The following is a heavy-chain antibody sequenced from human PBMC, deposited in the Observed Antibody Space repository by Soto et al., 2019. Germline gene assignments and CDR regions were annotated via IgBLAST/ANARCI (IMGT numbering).Heavy chain of an antibody. CDR2: IKQDGSEK. J-gene: IGHJ4*02. D-gene: IGHD2-2*01. V-gene: IGHV3-7*01. Sequence: XESLSLSCAASGFTVSSYCMSWVRQAPGKGLEWVANIKQDGSEKYYVDSVKGRFTISRDNAKNSLYLQMNSLRAEDTAVYYCARECSSTSCYDYWGQGTLVTVPS. CDR3: ARECSSTSCYDY. CDR1: GFTVSSYC.